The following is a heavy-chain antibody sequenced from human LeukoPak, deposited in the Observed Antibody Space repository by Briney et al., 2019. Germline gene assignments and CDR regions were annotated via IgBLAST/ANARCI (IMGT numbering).Heavy chain of an antibody. J-gene: IGHJ1*01. CDR2: IRYDGSNK. D-gene: IGHD5-12*01. CDR1: GFTFSSYG. V-gene: IGHV3-30*02. CDR3: AKDRDYNRAEYFQH. Sequence: GGSLRLSCAASGFTFSSYGMHWVRQAPGKGLEWVAFIRYDGSNKYYADSVKGRFTISRDNSKNTLYLQMNSLRAEDTAVYYCAKDRDYNRAEYFQHWGQGTLVTVSS.